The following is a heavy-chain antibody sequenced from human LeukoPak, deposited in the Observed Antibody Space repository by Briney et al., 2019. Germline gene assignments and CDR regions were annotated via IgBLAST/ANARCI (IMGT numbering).Heavy chain of an antibody. D-gene: IGHD5-24*01. J-gene: IGHJ4*02. CDR1: GGSFSGYY. CDR2: INHSGST. V-gene: IGHV4-34*01. CDR3: ARDRRRWLQLYIVDY. Sequence: SETLSLTCAVYGGSFSGYYWSWIRQPPGKGLEWIGEINHSGSTNYNPSLKSRVTISVDTSKNQFSLKLSSVTAADTAVYYCARDRRRWLQLYIVDYWGQGTLVTVSS.